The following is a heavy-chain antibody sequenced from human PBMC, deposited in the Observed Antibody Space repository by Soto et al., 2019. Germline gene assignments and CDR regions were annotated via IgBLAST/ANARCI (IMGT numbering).Heavy chain of an antibody. CDR1: GGTFSSYV. Sequence: SVKVSCQASGGTFSSYVISWVRQAPGQGLEWMGGIIPIFGTANYAQKFQGRVTITADESTSTAYMELSSLRSEDTAVYYCARDPDDYGDYRGAFDIWGQGTMVTVSS. V-gene: IGHV1-69*13. CDR2: IIPIFGTA. J-gene: IGHJ3*02. CDR3: ARDPDDYGDYRGAFDI. D-gene: IGHD4-17*01.